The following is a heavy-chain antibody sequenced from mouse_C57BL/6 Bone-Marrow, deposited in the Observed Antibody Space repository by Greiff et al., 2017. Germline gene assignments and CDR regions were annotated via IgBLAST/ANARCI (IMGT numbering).Heavy chain of an antibody. J-gene: IGHJ4*01. CDR2: IYPRSGNT. CDR1: GYTFTSYG. CDR3: ARDGYYDAMAS. D-gene: IGHD2-3*01. Sequence: VQGVESGAELARPGASVKLSCKASGYTFTSYGISWVKQRTGQGLEWIGEIYPRSGNTYYNEKVKGKGTLTADKYSSTAYMELRSLTSEDSAVYFCARDGYYDAMASWRPGASVPVSS. V-gene: IGHV1-81*01.